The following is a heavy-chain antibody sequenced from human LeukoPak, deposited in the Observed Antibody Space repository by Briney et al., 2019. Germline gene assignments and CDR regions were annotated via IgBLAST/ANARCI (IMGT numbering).Heavy chain of an antibody. CDR3: AKVAGTRPSRNWFDP. CDR2: ISGSGGST. CDR1: GFTFSSYA. J-gene: IGHJ5*02. V-gene: IGHV3-23*01. D-gene: IGHD1-7*01. Sequence: PGGSLRLSCADSGFTFSSYAMSWVRQALGKGLEWVSAISGSGGSTYYADSVKGRFTISRDNSKNTLYLQMNSLRAEDTAVYYCAKVAGTRPSRNWFDPWGQGTLVTVSS.